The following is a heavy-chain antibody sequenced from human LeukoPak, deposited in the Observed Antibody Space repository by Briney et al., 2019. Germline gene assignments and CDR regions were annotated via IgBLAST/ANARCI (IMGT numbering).Heavy chain of an antibody. CDR3: ARARGTAMVSLDY. V-gene: IGHV4-59*01. D-gene: IGHD5-18*01. J-gene: IGHJ4*02. CDR1: GGSISSYY. CDR2: IYYSGST. Sequence: SETLSLTCTVSGGSISSYYWSWIRQPPGKGLEWIGYIYYSGSTNYNPSLKSQVTISVDTSKNQFSLKLSSVTAADTAVYYCARARGTAMVSLDYWGQGTLVTVSS.